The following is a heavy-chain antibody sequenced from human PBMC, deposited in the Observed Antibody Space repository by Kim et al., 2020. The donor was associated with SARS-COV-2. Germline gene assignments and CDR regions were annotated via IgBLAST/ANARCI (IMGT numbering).Heavy chain of an antibody. CDR3: ARGLRSMITMVRGDYDGSGYYFDY. V-gene: IGHV4-34*01. D-gene: IGHD3-10*01. J-gene: IGHJ4*02. CDR2: INHSGST. CDR1: GGSFSGYY. Sequence: SETLSLTCAVYGGSFSGYYWSWIRQPPGKGLEWIGEINHSGSTNYNPSLKSRVTISVDTSKNQFSLKLSSVTAADTAVYYCARGLRSMITMVRGDYDGSGYYFDYWGQGTLVTVSS.